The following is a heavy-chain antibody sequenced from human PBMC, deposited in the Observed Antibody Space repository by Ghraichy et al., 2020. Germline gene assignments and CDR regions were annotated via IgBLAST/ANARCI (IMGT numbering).Heavy chain of an antibody. CDR3: ARGRRRWHWFDP. Sequence: SETLSLTCAVYGGSFSGYYWSWIRQPPGKGLEWIGEINHSGSTNYNPSLKSRVTISVDTSKNQFSLKLSSVTAADTAVYYCARGRRRWHWFDPWGQGTLVTVSS. CDR1: GGSFSGYY. CDR2: INHSGST. J-gene: IGHJ5*02. V-gene: IGHV4-34*01. D-gene: IGHD4-23*01.